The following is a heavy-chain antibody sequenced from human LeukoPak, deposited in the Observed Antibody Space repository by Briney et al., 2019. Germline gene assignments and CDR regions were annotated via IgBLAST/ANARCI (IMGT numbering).Heavy chain of an antibody. CDR2: IYYSGST. CDR3: ARDRYYDSSGPIDY. CDR1: GGSLSSCGYY. J-gene: IGHJ4*02. Sequence: SQTLSLTCTASGGSLSSCGYYWSWIRQHPGKGLEWIGYIYYSGSTYYNPSLKSRVTISVDTSKNQFSLKLSSVTAADTAVYYCARDRYYDSSGPIDYWGQGTLVTVSS. D-gene: IGHD3-22*01. V-gene: IGHV4-31*03.